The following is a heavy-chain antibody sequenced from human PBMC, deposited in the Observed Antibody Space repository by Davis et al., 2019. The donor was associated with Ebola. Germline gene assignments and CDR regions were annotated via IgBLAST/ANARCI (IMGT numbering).Heavy chain of an antibody. D-gene: IGHD5-24*01. CDR3: ARDGGWLQPYYFDY. CDR1: GGSFSGYY. J-gene: IGHJ4*02. CDR2: IYYSGST. V-gene: IGHV4-34*01. Sequence: SETLSLTCTVYGGSFSGYYWSWIRQPPGKGLEWIGSIYYSGSTYYNPSLKSRVTISVDTSKNQFSLKLSSVTAADTAVYYCARDGGWLQPYYFDYWGQGTLVTVSS.